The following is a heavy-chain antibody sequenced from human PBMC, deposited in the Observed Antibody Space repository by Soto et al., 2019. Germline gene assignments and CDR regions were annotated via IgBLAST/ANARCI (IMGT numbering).Heavy chain of an antibody. J-gene: IGHJ5*02. CDR1: GYTFTSYA. D-gene: IGHD3-10*01. CDR3: ARDRKDGTMVEGPSSNWFDP. CDR2: INAGNGNT. Sequence: ASVKVSCKASGYTFTSYAMHWVRQAPGQRLEWMGWINAGNGNTKYSQKFQGRVTITRDTSASTAYMELSSLRSEDTAVYYCARDRKDGTMVEGPSSNWFDPWGQGTLVTVSS. V-gene: IGHV1-3*01.